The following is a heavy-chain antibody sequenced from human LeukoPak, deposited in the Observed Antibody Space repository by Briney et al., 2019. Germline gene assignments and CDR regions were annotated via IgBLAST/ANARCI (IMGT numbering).Heavy chain of an antibody. J-gene: IGHJ4*02. CDR3: ASQYYYDSSGYYDY. Sequence: GGSLRLSCAASGFTVSSNYMSWVRQAPGKGLEWVSVIYSGGSTYYADSVKGRFTISRDNSKNTLYLQMNSLRAEDTAVYYCASQYYYDSSGYYDYWGQGTLVTVSS. D-gene: IGHD3-22*01. CDR1: GFTVSSNY. CDR2: IYSGGST. V-gene: IGHV3-53*01.